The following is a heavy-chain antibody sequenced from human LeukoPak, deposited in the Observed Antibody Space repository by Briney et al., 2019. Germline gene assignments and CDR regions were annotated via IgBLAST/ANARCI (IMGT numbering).Heavy chain of an antibody. D-gene: IGHD3-10*01. J-gene: IGHJ4*02. V-gene: IGHV4-30-4*08. Sequence: PSETLSLTCTVSGGSISSGDYYWSWIRQPPGKGLEWIGYIYYSGSTYYNPSLKSRVTISVDTSKNQFSLKLSSVTAADTAVYYCARHLGVRGVIDYWGQGTLVTVSS. CDR3: ARHLGVRGVIDY. CDR2: IYYSGST. CDR1: GGSISSGDYY.